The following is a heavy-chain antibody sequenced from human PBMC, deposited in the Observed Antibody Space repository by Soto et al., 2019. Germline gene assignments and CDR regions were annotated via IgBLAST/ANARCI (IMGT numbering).Heavy chain of an antibody. J-gene: IGHJ6*02. CDR1: GFPFSSYT. Sequence: EVQLVESGGGLVKPGGSLRLSCSASGFPFSSYTMYWVRQAPGKGLEWVSSITTSSTRSIFYADSVKGRFTISRNNANKILYRQINNLRVEDTAVYYCARDDPIFGAIPRMDIWGQGTTVTASS. D-gene: IGHD3-3*01. CDR2: ITTSSTRSI. CDR3: ARDDPIFGAIPRMDI. V-gene: IGHV3-21*02.